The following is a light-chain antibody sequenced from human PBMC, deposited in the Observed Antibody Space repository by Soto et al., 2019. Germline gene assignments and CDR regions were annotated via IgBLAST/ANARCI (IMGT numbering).Light chain of an antibody. J-gene: IGLJ1*01. CDR2: GNS. V-gene: IGLV1-40*01. CDR3: QSYDSSLSGLV. Sequence: QSVLTQPPSVSGAPGQRVTISCTGNSSNIGAGYDVHWYQQLPGTAPNHLIYGNSNRPSGVPDRFSGSNSGTSASLAITGLQAEDEADYYCQSYDSSLSGLVFGTGTQLTVL. CDR1: SSNIGAGYD.